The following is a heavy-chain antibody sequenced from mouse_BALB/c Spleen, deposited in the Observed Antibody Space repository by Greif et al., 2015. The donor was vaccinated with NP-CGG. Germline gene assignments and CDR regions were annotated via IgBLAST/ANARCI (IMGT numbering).Heavy chain of an antibody. Sequence: EVHLVESGGGLVKPGGSLKLSCAASGFTFSDYYMYWVRQTPEKRLEWVATISDGGSYTYYPDSVKGRFTISRDNAKNNLYLQMSSLKSEDTAMYYCARAGIYYYGSREREGYAMDYWGQGTSVTVSS. CDR1: GFTFSDYY. D-gene: IGHD1-1*01. CDR3: ARAGIYYYGSREREGYAMDY. V-gene: IGHV5-4*02. CDR2: ISDGGSYT. J-gene: IGHJ4*01.